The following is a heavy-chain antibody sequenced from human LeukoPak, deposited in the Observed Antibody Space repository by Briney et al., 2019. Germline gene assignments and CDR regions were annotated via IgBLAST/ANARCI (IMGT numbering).Heavy chain of an antibody. Sequence: RGSLRLSCEAFEFPFKNAWMTWVRQAPGKGLEWVGRIKSKTDDGTIEYAAPVKGRFSISRDDSKNTLYLQMNSLKTEDTGVYYCTTGCSGGSCPDYWGQGTLVTVSS. CDR3: TTGCSGGSCPDY. J-gene: IGHJ4*02. V-gene: IGHV3-15*01. CDR1: EFPFKNAW. D-gene: IGHD2-15*01. CDR2: IKSKTDDGTI.